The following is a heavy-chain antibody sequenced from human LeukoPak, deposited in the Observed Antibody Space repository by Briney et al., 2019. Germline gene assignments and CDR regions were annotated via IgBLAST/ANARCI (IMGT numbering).Heavy chain of an antibody. J-gene: IGHJ4*02. CDR1: GFTFSNFA. CDR3: AKKYYGSGSYWDLDY. D-gene: IGHD3-10*01. CDR2: IRGSGSNT. V-gene: IGHV3-23*01. Sequence: GGSLRLSCVASGFTFSNFAMSWVRQAPGRGLEWVSGIRGSGSNTYYADSVKGRFTISRDNSKNTLYLHMNSLRAEDTALYYCAKKYYGSGSYWDLDYWGQGTLVTVSS.